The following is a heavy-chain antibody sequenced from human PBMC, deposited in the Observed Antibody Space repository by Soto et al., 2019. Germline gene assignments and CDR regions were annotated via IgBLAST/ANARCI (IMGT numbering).Heavy chain of an antibody. CDR3: ARGQEGVVATH. Sequence: QVQLQQWGAGLLKPSETLSLNCAVTGGSLSGYYWSWIRQAPGKGLEWIGEAKDGGHTNYSPSLRGRVTISSDTSNHQFSHRLNSVTAADTGVYYCARGQEGVVATHWDQGSLVTVSS. V-gene: IGHV4-34*01. J-gene: IGHJ4*02. D-gene: IGHD5-12*01. CDR1: GGSLSGYY. CDR2: AKDGGHT.